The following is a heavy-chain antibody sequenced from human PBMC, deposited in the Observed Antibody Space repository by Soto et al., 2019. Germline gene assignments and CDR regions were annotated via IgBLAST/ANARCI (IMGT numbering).Heavy chain of an antibody. D-gene: IGHD2-15*01. V-gene: IGHV5-51*01. CDR3: ARRGSLGPRYCSGGSCTYGMDV. CDR1: GYSFTSYW. CDR2: IYPGDSDT. Sequence: SCKGSGYSFTSYWIGWVRQMPGKGLEWMGIIYPGDSDTRYSPSFQGQVTISADKSISTAYLQWSSLKASDTAMYYCARRGSLGPRYCSGGSCTYGMDVWGQGTTVTVSS. J-gene: IGHJ6*02.